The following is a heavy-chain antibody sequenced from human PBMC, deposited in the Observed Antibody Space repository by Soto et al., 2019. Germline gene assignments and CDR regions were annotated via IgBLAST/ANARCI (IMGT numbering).Heavy chain of an antibody. D-gene: IGHD2-15*01. J-gene: IGHJ6*02. CDR2: IIPISGTT. V-gene: IGHV1-69*01. Sequence: QVQLVQSGAEVKKPGSSVKVSCKASGGTFSTHAIIWVRQAPGHGLEWMGGIIPISGTTDYTQKFQGRVTITADEPTSTAFMELSSLKSEDTAVFYCARGYCSGGNCYSGMDVWGQGTMVTVSS. CDR3: ARGYCSGGNCYSGMDV. CDR1: GGTFSTHA.